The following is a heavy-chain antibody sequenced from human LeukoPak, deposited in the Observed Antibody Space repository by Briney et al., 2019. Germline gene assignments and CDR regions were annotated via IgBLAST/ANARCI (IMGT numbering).Heavy chain of an antibody. Sequence: KPSETLSLTCTVSGGSINSYYWSWIRQSPGKGLEWIGYIYYSGSTNYNPSLKSRATISADTSKNQFSLKLSSVTAADTAVYYCARAGYSFGLDYWGQGTTVTVSS. J-gene: IGHJ4*03. V-gene: IGHV4-59*01. CDR1: GGSINSYY. CDR2: IYYSGST. CDR3: ARAGYSFGLDY. D-gene: IGHD5-18*01.